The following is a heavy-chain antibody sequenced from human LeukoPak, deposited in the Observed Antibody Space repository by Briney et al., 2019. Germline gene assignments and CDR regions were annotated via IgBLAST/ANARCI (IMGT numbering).Heavy chain of an antibody. Sequence: GRSLRLPCAASGFTFDDYGMSWVRQAPGKGLEWVSGINWNGGSTGYADSVKGRFTISRDNAKNSLYLQMNSLRAEDTALYHCARGPTENYYDSSGYSYYWYFDLWGRGTLVTVSS. CDR2: INWNGGST. D-gene: IGHD3-22*01. CDR3: ARGPTENYYDSSGYSYYWYFDL. CDR1: GFTFDDYG. J-gene: IGHJ2*01. V-gene: IGHV3-20*01.